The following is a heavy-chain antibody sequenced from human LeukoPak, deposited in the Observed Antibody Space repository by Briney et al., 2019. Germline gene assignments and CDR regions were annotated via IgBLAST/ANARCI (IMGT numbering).Heavy chain of an antibody. CDR2: IRSSSSSI. Sequence: PGGSLRLSCAASGLTVSGTHMNWVRQPPGKGLEWVAAIRSSSSSIYYADSVKGRFTISRDNAQNSVFLQMNSLRAEDTAVYYCSRDGQYYGMDVWGQGTTVTVSS. CDR1: GLTVSGTH. J-gene: IGHJ6*02. V-gene: IGHV3-21*01. CDR3: SRDGQYYGMDV.